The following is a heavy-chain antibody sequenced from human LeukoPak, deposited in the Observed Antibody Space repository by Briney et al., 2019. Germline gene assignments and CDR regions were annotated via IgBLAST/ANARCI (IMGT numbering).Heavy chain of an antibody. Sequence: GASVKVSCKASGYTFTGYYMHWVRQAPGQGLEWMGWINPNSGGTNYAQNFQGRVTLTRDTSISTAYMELSRLRSDDTAVYYCARDTARITIFGVAKYMDVWGKGPTVTVSS. CDR1: GYTFTGYY. CDR3: ARDTARITIFGVAKYMDV. V-gene: IGHV1-2*02. CDR2: INPNSGGT. J-gene: IGHJ6*03. D-gene: IGHD3-3*01.